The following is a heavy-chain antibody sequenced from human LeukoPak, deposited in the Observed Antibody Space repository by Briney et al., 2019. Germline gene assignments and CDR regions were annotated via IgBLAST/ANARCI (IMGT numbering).Heavy chain of an antibody. Sequence: ASVKVSCKSSGYTFTTYGISWMRQAPGQSLEWMGWISPYNSNTKYAQKLQGRVTMTTDTSTNTAYMEVRSLRSDDTAVYYCARDFGKWDSSGYYPKYFDYWGQGTLVTVSS. CDR1: GYTFTTYG. CDR2: ISPYNSNT. V-gene: IGHV1-18*01. J-gene: IGHJ4*02. CDR3: ARDFGKWDSSGYYPKYFDY. D-gene: IGHD3-22*01.